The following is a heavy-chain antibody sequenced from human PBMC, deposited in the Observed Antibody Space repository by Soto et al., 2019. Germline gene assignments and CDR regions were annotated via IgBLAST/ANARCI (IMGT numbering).Heavy chain of an antibody. CDR3: ASRHGGTLAY. CDR1: GGSISSYY. Sequence: PSETLSLTCTVSGGSISSYYWSWIRQPPGKGLEWIGYIYYSGSTNYNPSLKSRVTISVDTSKNQFSLKLSSVTAADTAVYYCASRHGGTLAYWGQGTLVTVSS. D-gene: IGHD2-15*01. CDR2: IYYSGST. V-gene: IGHV4-59*08. J-gene: IGHJ4*02.